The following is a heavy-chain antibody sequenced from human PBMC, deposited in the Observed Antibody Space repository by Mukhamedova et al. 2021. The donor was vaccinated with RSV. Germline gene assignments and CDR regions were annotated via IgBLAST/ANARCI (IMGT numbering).Heavy chain of an antibody. J-gene: IGHJ3*01. CDR2: IYTSGST. CDR3: ARGELYNWNDGGAFDL. D-gene: IGHD1-20*01. V-gene: IGHV4-4*07. Sequence: GLEWIGRIYTSGSTNYNPSLKSRVTMSVVTSKNQFSLKLSSVTAADTAVYYCARGELYNWNDGGAFDLWGQGTMVTVSS.